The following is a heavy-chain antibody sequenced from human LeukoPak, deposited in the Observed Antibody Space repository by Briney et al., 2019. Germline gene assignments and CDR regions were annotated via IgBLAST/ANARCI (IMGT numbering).Heavy chain of an antibody. Sequence: SETLSLTCTVSGGSISTSSYYWGWIRQPSGRGLEGIGSIYYTASTYYNPSLNSRVTVSVDTSKNQFSLKLSSVTAADTAMYYCASRTRFGELRFDYWGQGTLVTVSS. CDR2: IYYTAST. V-gene: IGHV4-39*01. D-gene: IGHD3-10*01. CDR1: GGSISTSSYY. J-gene: IGHJ4*02. CDR3: ASRTRFGELRFDY.